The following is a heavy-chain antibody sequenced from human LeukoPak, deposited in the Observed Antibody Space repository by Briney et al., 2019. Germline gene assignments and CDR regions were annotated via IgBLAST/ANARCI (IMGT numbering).Heavy chain of an antibody. CDR2: IYISVNT. Sequence: SETLSLTCTVSGDSISSYYWSGIRQPAGKGLEWIGRIYISVNTNYNPSLKSRVTMSVDTSKNQFFLKLSSVTAADTAVYYCARVVSRSSSSYFEYWGQGTLVTVSS. D-gene: IGHD6-6*01. J-gene: IGHJ4*02. CDR1: GDSISSYY. CDR3: ARVVSRSSSSYFEY. V-gene: IGHV4-4*07.